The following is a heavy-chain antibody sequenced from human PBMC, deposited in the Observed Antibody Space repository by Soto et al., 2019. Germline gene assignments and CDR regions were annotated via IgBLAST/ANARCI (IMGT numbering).Heavy chain of an antibody. CDR3: ARDQGIPYCGVDCYSDWYCDL. CDR1: GYTFTNYA. J-gene: IGHJ2*01. V-gene: IGHV1-3*01. Sequence: QVQLVQSGAEVKEPGASVKVSCRASGYTFTNYAIHWVRQAPGQRLAWMGWLNPGNGNTQYPQKFQGRVTITRDTSASTAYRFLSSLRSEDKAVYYWARDQGIPYCGVDCYSDWYCDLWGRGTLVTVSS. CDR2: LNPGNGNT. D-gene: IGHD2-21*01.